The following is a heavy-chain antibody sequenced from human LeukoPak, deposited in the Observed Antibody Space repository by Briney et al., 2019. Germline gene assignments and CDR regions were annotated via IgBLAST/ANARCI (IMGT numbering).Heavy chain of an antibody. Sequence: SETLSLTCAVYGGSFSGYYWSWIRQPPGKGLERIGEINHSGSTNYNPSLKSRVTISVDTSKNQFSLKLSSVTAADTAVYYCARGTPIFGVDPIDYWGQGTLVTVSS. D-gene: IGHD3-3*01. CDR3: ARGTPIFGVDPIDY. CDR1: GGSFSGYY. J-gene: IGHJ4*02. CDR2: INHSGST. V-gene: IGHV4-34*01.